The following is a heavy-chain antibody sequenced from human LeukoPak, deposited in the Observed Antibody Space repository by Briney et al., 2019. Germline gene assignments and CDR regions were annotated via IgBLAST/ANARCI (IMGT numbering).Heavy chain of an antibody. J-gene: IGHJ4*02. CDR1: GFTFSSYE. CDR3: ARILLWFGELYDY. CDR2: ISSSGSTI. V-gene: IGHV3-48*03. Sequence: GGSLRLSCAASGFTFSSYEMKWVRQAPGKGLEWVSYISSSGSTIYYVDSVKGRFTISRDNAKNSLYLQMNSLRAEDTAVYYCARILLWFGELYDYWGQGTLVTVSS. D-gene: IGHD3-10*01.